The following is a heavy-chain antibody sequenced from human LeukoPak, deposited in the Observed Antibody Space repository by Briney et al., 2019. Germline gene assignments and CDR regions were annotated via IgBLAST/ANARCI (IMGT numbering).Heavy chain of an antibody. CDR2: MYTNGES. J-gene: IGHJ4*02. CDR1: GGSINSQY. CDR3: AGGDYGAAVDC. D-gene: IGHD6-13*01. V-gene: IGHV4-4*07. Sequence: SETLSLTCTVSGGSINSQYGSWIRQPAGKGLEWIGRMYTNGESDYNPSLKSRVTMSVDTSKEQFSLKLNSMTAADTAVYYCAGGDYGAAVDCWGQGILVIVSS.